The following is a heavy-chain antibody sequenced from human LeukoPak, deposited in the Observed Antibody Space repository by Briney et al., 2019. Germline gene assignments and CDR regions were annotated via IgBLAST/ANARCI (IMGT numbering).Heavy chain of an antibody. Sequence: PGGTLRLSCAASGFTFSSYAISWVRRAPGKGLEWFSAISGSGGSTYYAGSVKGRFTISRDNSKNTLYLQMNSLRAEDTAVYYCAKDRGVAARPSYGFYYYYMDVWGKGTTVTVSS. CDR3: AKDRGVAARPSYGFYYYYMDV. CDR2: ISGSGGST. CDR1: GFTFSSYA. J-gene: IGHJ6*03. V-gene: IGHV3-23*01. D-gene: IGHD6-6*01.